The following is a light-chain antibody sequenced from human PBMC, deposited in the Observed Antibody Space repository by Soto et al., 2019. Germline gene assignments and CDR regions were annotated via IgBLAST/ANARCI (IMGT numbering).Light chain of an antibody. CDR2: GAS. CDR3: HQAYSSPGT. V-gene: IGKV1-39*01. J-gene: IGKJ1*01. CDR1: QSIDRY. Sequence: DIHMIQSPSSLSASVGDRVMITCRASQSIDRYLSWYLEKPGKAPKLLIFGASRLQSGVPSRFSGTGSVTHFTLTISSLQPADFGSYYCHQAYSSPGTFGQGTKLEIK.